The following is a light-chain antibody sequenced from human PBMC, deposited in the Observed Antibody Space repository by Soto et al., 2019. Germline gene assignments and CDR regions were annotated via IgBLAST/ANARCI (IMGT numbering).Light chain of an antibody. CDR1: QSVRTY. CDR2: DAS. Sequence: EIVLPQSPVTLSLSPGERATLSCRASQSVRTYLAWYQVKPGQAPRLLTYDASRRASGVPARFSVSGSGTGFTPANSSLEPEDFALSYCQQRNTWPPITCGQGTRLEIK. J-gene: IGKJ5*01. V-gene: IGKV3-11*01. CDR3: QQRNTWPPIT.